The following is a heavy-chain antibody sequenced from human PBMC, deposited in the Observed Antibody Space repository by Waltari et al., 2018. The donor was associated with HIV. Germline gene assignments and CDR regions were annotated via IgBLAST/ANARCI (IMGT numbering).Heavy chain of an antibody. CDR3: ARGKGYYGMDV. CDR1: GDPFSDYT. Sequence: QVHLVQSGAEVKKPGSSVRVACKASGDPFSDYTINWVRQAPGQGLAWMGRIIPILDLSNSAQKFQDRVTIMADKSTNTAYMDLSSLTSEDTAVYYCARGKGYYGMDVWGQGTTVTVSS. V-gene: IGHV1-69*02. CDR2: IIPILDLS. J-gene: IGHJ6*02.